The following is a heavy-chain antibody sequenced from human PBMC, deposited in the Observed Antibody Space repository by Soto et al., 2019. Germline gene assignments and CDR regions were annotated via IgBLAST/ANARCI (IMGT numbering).Heavy chain of an antibody. CDR1: GYTFTSYG. V-gene: IGHV1-18*01. Sequence: SVKVSCKASGYTFTSYGIHWVRQAPVQGLEWMGWISAYNGNTNYAQKLQGRVTMTTDTSTSTAYMELRSLRSDDTAVYYCAKQYDSSGYLDWFDPRGQGTLVTVSS. D-gene: IGHD3-22*01. CDR3: AKQYDSSGYLDWFDP. CDR2: ISAYNGNT. J-gene: IGHJ5*02.